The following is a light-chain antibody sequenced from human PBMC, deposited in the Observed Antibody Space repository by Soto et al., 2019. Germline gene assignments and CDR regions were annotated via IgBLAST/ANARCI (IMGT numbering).Light chain of an antibody. CDR3: CSYAGGSSYV. CDR2: DVN. J-gene: IGLJ1*01. V-gene: IGLV2-11*01. Sequence: QSALAQSRSVSGPPGQSVTISCPGTSSDVGYYDYVSWYQQHPDRVPRLMIFDVNKRPSRVPDRFSGSKSGNTASLTISGLQGEDEADYFCCSYAGGSSYVFGTGTKVTVL. CDR1: SSDVGYYDY.